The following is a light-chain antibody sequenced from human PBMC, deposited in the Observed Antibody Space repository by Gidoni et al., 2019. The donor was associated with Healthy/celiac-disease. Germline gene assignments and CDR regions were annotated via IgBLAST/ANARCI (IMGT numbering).Light chain of an antibody. CDR2: EVS. CDR1: SSDVGGYNY. V-gene: IGLV2-14*01. CDR3: SSYTSSSTPVV. J-gene: IGLJ2*01. Sequence: QSALTQPASVSGSPGQSITISCTGTSSDVGGYNYVSWYQQHPGKAPKSMIYEVSNRPSGVSNRFSGSKSGNTASLTISGLQAEDEADYYCSSYTSSSTPVVFGGGTKLTVL.